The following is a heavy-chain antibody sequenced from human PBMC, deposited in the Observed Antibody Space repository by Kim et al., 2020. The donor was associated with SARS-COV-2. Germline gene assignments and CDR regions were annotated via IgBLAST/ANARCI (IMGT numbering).Heavy chain of an antibody. CDR1: GFTFSSYW. CDR2: IKQDGSEK. CDR3: AREGRTGSKGYGMDV. Sequence: GGSLRLSCAASGFTFSSYWMSWVRQAPGKGLEWVANIKQDGSEKYYVDSVKGRFTISRDNAKNSLYLQMNSLRAEDTAVYYCAREGRTGSKGYGMDVWGQGTTATVSS. V-gene: IGHV3-7*01. J-gene: IGHJ6*02.